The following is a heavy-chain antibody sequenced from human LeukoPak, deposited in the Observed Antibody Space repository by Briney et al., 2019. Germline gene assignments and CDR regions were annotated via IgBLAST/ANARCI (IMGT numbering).Heavy chain of an antibody. CDR2: IKHDGSET. D-gene: IGHD3-16*01. J-gene: IGHJ6*02. CDR3: AKNGGPHGMDV. CDR1: GFTFSSIW. Sequence: GGSLRLSCATSGFTFSSIWMNWVRQAPGKGLEWVANIKHDGSETNYVDSVKGRFTISRDNAKNSLHLQMNSLRVEDTAVYYCAKNGGPHGMDVWGQGTTVTVSS. V-gene: IGHV3-7*02.